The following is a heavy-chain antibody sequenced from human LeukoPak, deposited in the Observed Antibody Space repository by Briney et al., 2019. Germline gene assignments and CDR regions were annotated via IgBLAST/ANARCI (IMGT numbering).Heavy chain of an antibody. J-gene: IGHJ4*01. V-gene: IGHV4-39*07. CDR3: ARGPWGYSGKPRNAFDY. D-gene: IGHD4-23*01. CDR1: GGSISSSSYY. CDR2: NYYSGST. Sequence: SETLSLTCTVCGGSISSSSYYWGWIRQPPGKGLEWIGSNYYSGSTNYNPSLKSRVTISVDTSKNQFSLKLSSVTAADTAVYYCARGPWGYSGKPRNAFDYWGQGTLVTVSS.